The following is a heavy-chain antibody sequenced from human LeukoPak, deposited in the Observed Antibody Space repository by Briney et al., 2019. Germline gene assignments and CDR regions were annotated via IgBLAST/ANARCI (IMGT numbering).Heavy chain of an antibody. CDR3: AKGDDETYYYYYGMDV. V-gene: IGHV3-23*01. Sequence: GGSLRLSCAASGFTFSSYAMSWVRQAPGKGLEWVSAISGSGGSTYYADSVKGRFTISRDNSKNTLYLQMNSLRAEDTAVYYCAKGDDETYYYYYGMDVWGQGTTVTVSS. J-gene: IGHJ6*02. CDR2: ISGSGGST. CDR1: GFTFSSYA. D-gene: IGHD3-3*01.